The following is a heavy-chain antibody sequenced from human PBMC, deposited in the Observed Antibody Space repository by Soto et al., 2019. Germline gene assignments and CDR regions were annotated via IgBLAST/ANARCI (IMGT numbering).Heavy chain of an antibody. V-gene: IGHV4-34*01. D-gene: IGHD1-26*01. CDR1: GGSFSGYY. CDR2: INHSGST. J-gene: IGHJ4*02. CDR3: ARGGVGATLPFDY. Sequence: PSETLSLTCAVYGGSFSGYYWSWIRQPPGKGLEWIGEINHSGSTNYNPSLKSRVTISVDTSKNQFSLKLSSVTAADTAVYYCARGGVGATLPFDYWGQGTLVTV.